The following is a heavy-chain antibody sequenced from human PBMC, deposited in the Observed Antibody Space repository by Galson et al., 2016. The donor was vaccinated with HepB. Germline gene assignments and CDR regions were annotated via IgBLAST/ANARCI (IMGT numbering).Heavy chain of an antibody. CDR1: EFTVSTNH. J-gene: IGHJ6*02. Sequence: SLRLSCAASEFTVSTNHMSWVRQAPGKGLEWVATIYRVGTTSYAESVRGRFTGSRDISKNTLSLQMNSLRSGDTAVYYCVRYCDSNGYYPGGRDVWGQGTTVT. V-gene: IGHV3-53*01. CDR2: IYRVGTT. D-gene: IGHD3-22*01. CDR3: VRYCDSNGYYPGGRDV.